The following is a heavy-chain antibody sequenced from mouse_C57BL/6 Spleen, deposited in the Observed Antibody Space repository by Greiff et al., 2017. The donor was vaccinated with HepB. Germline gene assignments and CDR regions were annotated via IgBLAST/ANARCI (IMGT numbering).Heavy chain of an antibody. V-gene: IGHV14-4*01. CDR1: GFNIKDDY. CDR3: TTRCIYYYGSSPFAY. D-gene: IGHD1-1*01. CDR2: IDPENGDT. J-gene: IGHJ3*01. Sequence: VQLQQSGAELVRPGASVKLSCTASGFNIKDDYMHWVKQRPEQGLEWIGWIDPENGDTEYASKFQGKATITADTSSNTAYLQLSSLTSEDTAVYYCTTRCIYYYGSSPFAYWGQGTLVTVSA.